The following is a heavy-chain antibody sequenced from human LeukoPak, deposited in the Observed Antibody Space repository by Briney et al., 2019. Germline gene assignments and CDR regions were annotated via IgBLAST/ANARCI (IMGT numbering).Heavy chain of an antibody. CDR1: GFTFRNYA. CDR3: AKGPSGSYYIFDY. V-gene: IGHV3-23*01. Sequence: GGSLRLSCAASGFTFRNYAMSWVRQAPGKGLEWVSAISGTGGSTYYADSVKGRFTISRDNSKNTLFLQMNSLRAEDTAVYYCAKGPSGSYYIFDYWGQGTLVTVSS. CDR2: ISGTGGST. D-gene: IGHD1-26*01. J-gene: IGHJ4*02.